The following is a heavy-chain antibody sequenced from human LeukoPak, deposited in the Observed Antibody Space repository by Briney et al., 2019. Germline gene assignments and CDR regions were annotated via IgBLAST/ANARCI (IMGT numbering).Heavy chain of an antibody. D-gene: IGHD3-22*01. CDR3: TTDGKLVVVITEDY. J-gene: IGHJ4*02. CDR2: ISSSGSTI. CDR1: GFTFSDYY. Sequence: PGGSLRLSCAASGFTFSDYYMSWIRQAPGKGLEWVSYISSSGSTIYYADSVKGRFTISRDNAKNSLYLQMNSLRAEDTAVYYCTTDGKLVVVITEDYWGQGTLVTASS. V-gene: IGHV3-11*01.